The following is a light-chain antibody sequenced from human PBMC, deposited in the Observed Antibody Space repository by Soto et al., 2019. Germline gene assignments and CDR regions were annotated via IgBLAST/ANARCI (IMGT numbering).Light chain of an antibody. CDR3: QQYDSSPRT. V-gene: IGKV3-20*01. J-gene: IGKJ1*01. CDR1: QSVTSSY. Sequence: EIVLTQSPGTLSLSPGERATLSCRASQSVTSSYLAWYQQKPGQAPRLLIYAASSGATGIPYRFSGSGSVTDFTLTISRLEPEDFAVYYCQQYDSSPRTFGQGTEGESK. CDR2: AAS.